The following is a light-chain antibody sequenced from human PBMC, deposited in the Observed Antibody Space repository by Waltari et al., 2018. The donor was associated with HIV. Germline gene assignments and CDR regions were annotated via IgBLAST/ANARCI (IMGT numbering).Light chain of an antibody. V-gene: IGLV3-1*01. CDR2: QDN. CDR1: KLGEKY. CDR3: QTGDSNTGV. J-gene: IGLJ3*02. Sequence: SYELTQPPSVSVSPGQTVSITCSGVKLGEKYACWYQQRPGQSPLLVIYQDNQRPSGIPERFSGCNSGNTATLTISGTQAMDEADYYCQTGDSNTGVCGGGTRLTVL.